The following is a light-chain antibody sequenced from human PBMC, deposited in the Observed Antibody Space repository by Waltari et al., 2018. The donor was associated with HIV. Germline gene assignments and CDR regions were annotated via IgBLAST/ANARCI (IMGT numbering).Light chain of an antibody. CDR3: QQLNSYQLT. J-gene: IGKJ4*01. V-gene: IGKV1-9*01. CDR2: AAS. CDR1: QGISSY. Sequence: NQLTPSPSFLSASLGDRFTITCRASQGISSYLAWYQQKPGKAPKLLIYAASTLQSGVPSRFSGSGSGTEFTLTISSLQPEDFATYYCQQLNSYQLTFGGGTKVEIK.